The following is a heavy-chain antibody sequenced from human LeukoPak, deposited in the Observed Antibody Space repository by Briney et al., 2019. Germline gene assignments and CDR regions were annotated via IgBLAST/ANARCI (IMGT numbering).Heavy chain of an antibody. Sequence: SETLSLTCTVSGGSISSYYWSWFRQPPGKGLEWIGEINHSGSTNYNPSLKSRVTISVDTSKNQFSLKLSSVTAADTAVYYCARGWYSSSWYRYWGQGTLVTVSS. CDR2: INHSGST. D-gene: IGHD6-13*01. V-gene: IGHV4-34*01. CDR3: ARGWYSSSWYRY. J-gene: IGHJ4*02. CDR1: GGSISSYY.